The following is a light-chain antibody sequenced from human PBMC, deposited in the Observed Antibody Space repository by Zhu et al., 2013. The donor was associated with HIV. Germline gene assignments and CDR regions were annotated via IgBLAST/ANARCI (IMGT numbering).Light chain of an antibody. CDR1: QSVNTK. CDR3: QQRSNWPT. Sequence: EIVMTQSPATLSVSPGERATLSCRVSQSVNTKLAWYQQKPGQPPRLLIYGASTRATGIPARFSGSGSGTAFSLTISSLQSEDSAVYYCQQRSNWPTFGQGTRLEIK. J-gene: IGKJ5*01. V-gene: IGKV3-15*01. CDR2: GAS.